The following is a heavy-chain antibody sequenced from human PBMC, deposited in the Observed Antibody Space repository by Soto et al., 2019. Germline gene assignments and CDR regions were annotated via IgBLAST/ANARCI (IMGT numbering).Heavy chain of an antibody. CDR2: IYSTGST. Sequence: ASETLSLTCTVSGVSVSGGVSYWGWFRQHSGKGLEWMGYIYSTGSTYYNPSLQSRVSISSDTSQNQFSLKLLSVTAADTAVYYCAGITTFGVVNYGLDVWGQGTKVTVSS. D-gene: IGHD3-3*01. CDR1: GVSVSGGVSY. V-gene: IGHV4-31*03. CDR3: AGITTFGVVNYGLDV. J-gene: IGHJ6*02.